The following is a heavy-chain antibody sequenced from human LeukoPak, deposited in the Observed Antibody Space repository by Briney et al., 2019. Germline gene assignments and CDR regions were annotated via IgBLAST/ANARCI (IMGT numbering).Heavy chain of an antibody. J-gene: IGHJ3*02. V-gene: IGHV3-30*18. CDR3: AKEMGRRITMIVVVRFAFDI. CDR2: ISYDGSNK. D-gene: IGHD3-22*01. Sequence: GGSLRLSCAASGFTFSSYGMHWVRQAPGKGLEWVAVISYDGSNKYYADSVKGRFTISRDNSKNTLYLQMNSLRAEDTAVYYCAKEMGRRITMIVVVRFAFDIWGQGTMVTVSS. CDR1: GFTFSSYG.